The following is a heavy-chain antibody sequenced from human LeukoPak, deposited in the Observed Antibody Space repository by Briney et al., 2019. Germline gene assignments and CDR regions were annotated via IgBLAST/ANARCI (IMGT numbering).Heavy chain of an antibody. CDR3: ARGYYSSSRFDS. CDR1: GFPFSNYW. J-gene: IGHJ4*02. CDR2: VNSDGSTT. Sequence: GGSLRLSCAASGFPFSNYWMHWVRQAPGKGLVWVSRVNSDGSTTNYADSVKGRFTISRDNAENTLYMRMNSLRPEDTAVYYCARGYYSSSRFDSWGQETLVTVSS. V-gene: IGHV3-74*01. D-gene: IGHD6-13*01.